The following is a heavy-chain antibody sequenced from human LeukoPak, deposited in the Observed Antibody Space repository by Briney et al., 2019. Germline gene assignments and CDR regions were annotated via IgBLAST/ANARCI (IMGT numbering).Heavy chain of an antibody. D-gene: IGHD2-15*01. J-gene: IGHJ5*02. CDR1: GGSFSGYY. CDR3: ASRVVAATFDP. V-gene: IGHV4-34*01. Sequence: SETLSLTCAVYGGSFSGYYWSWIRQPPGKGLEWIGEINHSGSTNYNPSLKSRVTISVDTSKNQFSLKLSSVTAADTAVYYCASRVVAATFDPWGQGTLVTVSS. CDR2: INHSGST.